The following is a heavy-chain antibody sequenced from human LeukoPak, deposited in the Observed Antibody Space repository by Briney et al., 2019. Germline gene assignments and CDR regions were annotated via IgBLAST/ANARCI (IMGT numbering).Heavy chain of an antibody. D-gene: IGHD3-16*02. CDR2: SYYGGTT. J-gene: IGHJ4*02. CDR3: AGVGGVIVHGGLYFDY. V-gene: IGHV4-31*03. Sequence: SQTLSLTCTVSGCSISSCGYYWSWIRQHPGKGLEWIGYSYYGGTTYYNPSLKRRVTITVNSSKTQFLLKLSLVTAATTADYYFAGVGGVIVHGGLYFDYWGQGTMVTVSS. CDR1: GCSISSCGYY.